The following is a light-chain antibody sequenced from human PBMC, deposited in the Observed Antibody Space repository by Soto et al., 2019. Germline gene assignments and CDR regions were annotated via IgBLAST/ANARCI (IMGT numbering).Light chain of an antibody. CDR2: KAS. CDR1: QSISSW. V-gene: IGKV1-5*03. Sequence: DIQMTQSPATLTASVGDRVTITCRASQSISSWLAWYQQKPGKAPKLLIYKASSLESGVPSRFSGSGSGTEFTLTISSLQPDDFATYYCQQYNSYSLTFGGGTKVDI. CDR3: QQYNSYSLT. J-gene: IGKJ4*01.